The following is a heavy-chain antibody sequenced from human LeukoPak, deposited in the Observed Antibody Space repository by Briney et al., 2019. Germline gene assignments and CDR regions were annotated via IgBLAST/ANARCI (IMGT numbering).Heavy chain of an antibody. CDR1: GFTFRSYA. J-gene: IGHJ4*02. CDR2: IRYDGSKT. D-gene: IGHD6-13*01. V-gene: IGHV3-30*02. Sequence: GGSLRLSCAASGFTFRSYAMHWVRQAPGRGLEWVAFIRYDGSKTNYGASVKGRFTISRDNSKNTLYLQMNSLRPEDTAVYYCGGSRSFFWGQGTLVTVSS. CDR3: GGSRSFF.